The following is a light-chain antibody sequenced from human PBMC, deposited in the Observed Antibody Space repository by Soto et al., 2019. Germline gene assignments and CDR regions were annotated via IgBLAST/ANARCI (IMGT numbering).Light chain of an antibody. J-gene: IGKJ5*01. CDR2: DAA. Sequence: EIVLTQSPATLSLPPGETTPLSCSASPRVSSYWAGYQQKPGQAPRHLINDAANTATGIPARFSGSGAGTDFSLTISSREPEDYAVNYYQQRSNRLPATFGQGTRLEIK. CDR1: PRVSSY. CDR3: QQRSNRLPAT. V-gene: IGKV3-11*01.